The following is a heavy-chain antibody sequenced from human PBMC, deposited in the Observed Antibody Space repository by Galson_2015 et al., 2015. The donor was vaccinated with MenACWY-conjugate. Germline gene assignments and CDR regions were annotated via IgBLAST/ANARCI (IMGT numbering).Heavy chain of an antibody. V-gene: IGHV6-1*01. D-gene: IGHD6-19*01. CDR2: TYYRSRWFN. Sequence: CAISGDSVSSNSAAWSWIRQSPSRGLEWLGRTYYRSRWFNDYAESVRSRITINPDTSKNQFSLQLSSVTPEDTAVYYCARHKGYLSGWSSNALNWFDSWGQGTLVTVSS. CDR3: ARHKGYLSGWSSNALNWFDS. CDR1: GDSVSSNSAA. J-gene: IGHJ5*01.